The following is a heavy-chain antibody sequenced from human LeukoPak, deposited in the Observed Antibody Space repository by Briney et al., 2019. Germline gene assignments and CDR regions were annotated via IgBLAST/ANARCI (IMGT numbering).Heavy chain of an antibody. CDR3: ANVAKGRYFFYYMDA. CDR1: GDSTNTYG. J-gene: IGHJ6*03. V-gene: IGHV1-18*04. CDR2: ISPYSAYT. Sequence: GASVKVSCKASGDSTNTYGVAWVRQAPGQGLEWIGWISPYSAYTKYADALQGRVTMTTDTSTTTSYMELRSLRSDGTAVYFCANVAKGRYFFYYMDAWGKGTTVTVS.